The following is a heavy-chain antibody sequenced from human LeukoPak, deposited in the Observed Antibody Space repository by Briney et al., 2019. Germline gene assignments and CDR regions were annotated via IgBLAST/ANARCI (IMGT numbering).Heavy chain of an antibody. CDR1: GYDFTSYA. J-gene: IGHJ3*02. CDR3: AKDEKGYYHDTSGYPDAFDI. V-gene: IGHV1-3*01. D-gene: IGHD3-22*01. Sequence: ASVKVSCKASGYDFTSYAMHWVRQAPGQRLEWMGWINAGNGNTKYSQKFQDRVTVTRDTSTSTAYMELSSLRSEDTAVYYCAKDEKGYYHDTSGYPDAFDIWGQGTMVTVSS. CDR2: INAGNGNT.